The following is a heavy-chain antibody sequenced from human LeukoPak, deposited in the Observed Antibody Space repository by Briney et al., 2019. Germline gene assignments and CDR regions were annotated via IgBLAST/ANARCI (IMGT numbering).Heavy chain of an antibody. Sequence: GGSLRLSCAASGFTVSSNSMTWVRQAPGKGLEWISVIYTGGSRYYADSVKGRFTISRHDSQNTLYLQMDSLQAEDTAVYYCARGTVDDPLDYWGQGTLVTVSS. CDR2: IYTGGSR. D-gene: IGHD1-14*01. CDR3: ARGTVDDPLDY. V-gene: IGHV3-53*04. CDR1: GFTVSSNS. J-gene: IGHJ4*02.